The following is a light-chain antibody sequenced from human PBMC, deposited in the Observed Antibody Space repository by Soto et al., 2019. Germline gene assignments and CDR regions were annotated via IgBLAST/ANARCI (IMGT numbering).Light chain of an antibody. Sequence: QSVLTQPASVSGSPGQSITMSCTGTSSDVGGYKYVSWYQQHPGKAPKLIISEVSNRPSGVSNRFSGSKSGNTASLTISGLQAEDEADYYCNSYTSSTTLVFGGGTKVTVL. CDR2: EVS. J-gene: IGLJ3*02. V-gene: IGLV2-14*01. CDR3: NSYTSSTTLV. CDR1: SSDVGGYKY.